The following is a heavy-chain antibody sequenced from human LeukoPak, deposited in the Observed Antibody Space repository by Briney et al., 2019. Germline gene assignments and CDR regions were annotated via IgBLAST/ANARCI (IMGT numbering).Heavy chain of an antibody. D-gene: IGHD3-22*01. CDR1: GDSISRFY. CDR2: IYYSGST. Sequence: SDTLSLTCTVSGDSISRFYWSWIRHPPGRGRECIGYIYYSGSTNYNPSLKSRVTISVDTSKTQFSLKLSSVTAADTAVYYCARVSDSSGYYVRYFAYWGQGTLVTVSS. V-gene: IGHV4-59*07. CDR3: ARVSDSSGYYVRYFAY. J-gene: IGHJ4*02.